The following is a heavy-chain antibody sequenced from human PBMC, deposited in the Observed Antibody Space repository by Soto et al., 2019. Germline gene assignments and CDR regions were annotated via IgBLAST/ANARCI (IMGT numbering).Heavy chain of an antibody. J-gene: IGHJ1*01. CDR1: GFTFSDYY. CDR2: ISSSGSTI. CDR3: ARDRSRIAAAGIQH. D-gene: IGHD6-13*01. V-gene: IGHV3-11*01. Sequence: GGSLRLSCAASGFTFSDYYMSWIRQAPGKGLEWVSYISSSGSTIYYADSVKGRFTISRDNAKNSLYLQMNSLRAEDTAVYYCARDRSRIAAAGIQHWGQGTLVTVSS.